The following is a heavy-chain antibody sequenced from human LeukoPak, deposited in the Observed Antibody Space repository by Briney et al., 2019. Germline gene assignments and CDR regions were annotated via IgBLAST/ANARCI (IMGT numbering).Heavy chain of an antibody. CDR3: ARDRYYYDSSGYYDY. D-gene: IGHD3-22*01. J-gene: IGHJ4*02. CDR2: INPTGGST. V-gene: IGHV1-46*01. CDR1: GYTFTNYY. Sequence: ASVKVSCKASGYTFTNYYMHWVRQAPGQGLEWMGIINPTGGSTSYAQQFQGRVTMTRDTSTSTVYMELSSLRSEDTAVYYCARDRYYYDSSGYYDYWGQGTLVTVSS.